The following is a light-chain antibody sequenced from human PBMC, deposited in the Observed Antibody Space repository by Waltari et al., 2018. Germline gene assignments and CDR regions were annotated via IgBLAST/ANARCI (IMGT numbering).Light chain of an antibody. CDR3: QQYNRWPPIT. CDR1: QSVSSN. Sequence: EIVMTQSPATLSVSPGERVTLSCRASQSVSSNLAWYQQKPVQAPRLLIFDASTRATSVPGRFSGSGSGTEFTLTISSLQSEDSAVYYCQQYNRWPPITFGQGTRLEIK. J-gene: IGKJ5*01. CDR2: DAS. V-gene: IGKV3-15*01.